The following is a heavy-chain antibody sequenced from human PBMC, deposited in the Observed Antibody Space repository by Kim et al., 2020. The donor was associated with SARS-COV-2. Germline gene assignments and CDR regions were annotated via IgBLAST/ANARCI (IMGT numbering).Heavy chain of an antibody. J-gene: IGHJ6*02. CDR2: ISGDGGST. V-gene: IGHV3-43*02. Sequence: GGSLRLSCAASGFTFDDYAMNWVRQAPGKGLEWVAFISGDGGSTYYADSVKGRFTISRDNSKNSLYLQMNSLRTEDTALYYCAKVRFAVKYYDNSGYLSHSYSVDVWGQGTPVTVSS. D-gene: IGHD3-22*01. CDR1: GFTFDDYA. CDR3: AKVRFAVKYYDNSGYLSHSYSVDV.